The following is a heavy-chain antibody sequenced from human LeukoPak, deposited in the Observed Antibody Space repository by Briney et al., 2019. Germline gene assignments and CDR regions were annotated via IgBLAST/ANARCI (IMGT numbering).Heavy chain of an antibody. CDR1: GFTFGDTW. CDR3: ATSYDMGWLIGY. Sequence: RTGGSLRLSCAASGFTFGDTWMNWVRQVPGQGLEWVANIKQDGSEKFYVASVKGRFTISRDSGKSSLYLQMNSLRAEDTALYYCATSYDMGWLIGYWGQGTLVTVSS. D-gene: IGHD3/OR15-3a*01. CDR2: IKQDGSEK. V-gene: IGHV3-7*03. J-gene: IGHJ4*02.